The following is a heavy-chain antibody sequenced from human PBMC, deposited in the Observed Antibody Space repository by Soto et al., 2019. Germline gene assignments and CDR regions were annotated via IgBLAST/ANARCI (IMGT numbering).Heavy chain of an antibody. CDR3: AKDKIVVVMIMDY. CDR2: ISGSGGST. V-gene: IGHV3-23*01. CDR1: GFTFSSYA. J-gene: IGHJ4*02. D-gene: IGHD3-22*01. Sequence: EVQLLESGGGLVQPGGSLRLSCAASGFTFSSYAMSWVRQAPGKGLEWVSAISGSGGSTYYADSVKGRFTISRDSSKNTLYLQMNSLRAEDTAVYYCAKDKIVVVMIMDYWGQGTLVTVSS.